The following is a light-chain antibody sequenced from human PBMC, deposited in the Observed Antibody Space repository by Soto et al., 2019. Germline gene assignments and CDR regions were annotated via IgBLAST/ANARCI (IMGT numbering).Light chain of an antibody. V-gene: IGKV3-20*01. Sequence: EIVLTQSPGTLSLSPGERATLSCRASQSVSSSYLAWYQQKPGQAPRLLIYGASSRATGIPDRFSGSGSGTDFTLTISRLEPEDFAEYYCQQYGSSSFPFGPATKVDIK. J-gene: IGKJ3*01. CDR2: GAS. CDR1: QSVSSSY. CDR3: QQYGSSSFP.